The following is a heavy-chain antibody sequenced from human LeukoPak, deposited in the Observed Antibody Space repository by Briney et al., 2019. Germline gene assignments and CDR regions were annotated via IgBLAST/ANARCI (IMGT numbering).Heavy chain of an antibody. CDR3: ARGSKSSGWYLFDY. D-gene: IGHD6-19*01. Sequence: PGGSLRLSCAASGFTFSSYAMHWVRQAPGKGLEWVAVISYDGSNKYYADSVKGRFTISRDNSKNTLYLQMNSLRAEDTAVYYCARGSKSSGWYLFDYWGQGTLVTVSS. CDR1: GFTFSSYA. V-gene: IGHV3-30*04. CDR2: ISYDGSNK. J-gene: IGHJ4*02.